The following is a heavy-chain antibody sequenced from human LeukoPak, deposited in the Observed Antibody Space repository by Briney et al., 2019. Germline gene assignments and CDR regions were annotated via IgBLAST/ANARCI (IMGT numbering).Heavy chain of an antibody. CDR2: TSSGGSSI. CDR3: ARRRQAYSSSWPTPDFDY. D-gene: IGHD6-13*01. V-gene: IGHV3-48*03. J-gene: IGHJ4*02. CDR1: GFTFSSYE. Sequence: GGSLRLSCAASGFTFSSYEVNWVRQAPGKGLEGVSYTSSGGSSIHYADSVKGRFTSSRDNAKNSLYLQMNSLRAEDTAVYYCARRRQAYSSSWPTPDFDYWGEGPLVSVSS.